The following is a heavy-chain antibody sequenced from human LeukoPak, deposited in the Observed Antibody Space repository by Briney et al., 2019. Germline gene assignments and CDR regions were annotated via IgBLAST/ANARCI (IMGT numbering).Heavy chain of an antibody. V-gene: IGHV5-51*01. Sequence: GESLKISCKGSGYSFTSYWIGWVRQMPGKGLEWMGIIYPGDSDTRYSPSFQGQVTISADKSISTAYLQWSSLKASDTAMYYCARHRYCGGVCYPYDYWGQGTLVTVSS. CDR3: ARHRYCGGVCYPYDY. J-gene: IGHJ4*02. CDR1: GYSFTSYW. CDR2: IYPGDSDT. D-gene: IGHD2-21*02.